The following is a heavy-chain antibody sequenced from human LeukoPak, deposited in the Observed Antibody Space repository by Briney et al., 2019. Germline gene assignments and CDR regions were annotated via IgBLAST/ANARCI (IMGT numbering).Heavy chain of an antibody. J-gene: IGHJ5*02. V-gene: IGHV4-31*03. CDR2: IYYSGST. D-gene: IGHD1-14*01. Sequence: SETLSLTCTISGGSISSGGYYWSLLRQHPGKGLEWIGYIYYSGSTYYNPSLKSRVTISVDTSMNQFSLKLSSVTAADTAVYYCASTGLRNWFDPWGQGTLVTVSS. CDR1: GGSISSGGYY. CDR3: ASTGLRNWFDP.